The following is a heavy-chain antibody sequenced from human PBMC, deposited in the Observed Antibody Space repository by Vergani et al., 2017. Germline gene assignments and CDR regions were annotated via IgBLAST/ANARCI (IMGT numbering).Heavy chain of an antibody. D-gene: IGHD3-9*01. J-gene: IGHJ4*02. CDR1: GGSISSHY. CDR2: IYYSGST. Sequence: QVQLQESGPGLVKPSETLSLTCTVSGGSISSHYWSWIRQPPGKGLEWIGYIYYSGSTNYNPSLKSRVTISVDTSKNQFSLKLSSVTAADTAVYYCARAVADYDMLTGYYTYFDYWGQGTLVTVSS. V-gene: IGHV4-59*11. CDR3: ARAVADYDMLTGYYTYFDY.